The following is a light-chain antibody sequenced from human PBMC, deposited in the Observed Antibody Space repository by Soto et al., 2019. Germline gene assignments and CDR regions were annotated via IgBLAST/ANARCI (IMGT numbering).Light chain of an antibody. CDR1: QDISSY. CDR3: QQLKRYPLS. J-gene: IGKJ4*01. CDR2: GAH. Sequence: DIKLTQSPSLLSASVGDRVTITCRASQDISSYLAWYQQKPGRAPELLIHGAHSLHSGVPSRFSGSGSGTEFSLTISSLQPEDFATYYCQQLKRYPLSFGGGTKVDI. V-gene: IGKV1-9*01.